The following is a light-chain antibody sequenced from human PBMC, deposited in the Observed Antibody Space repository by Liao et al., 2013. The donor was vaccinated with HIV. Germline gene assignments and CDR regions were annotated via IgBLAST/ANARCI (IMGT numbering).Light chain of an antibody. CDR2: YDD. CDR1: KLGDKY. V-gene: IGLV3-1*01. Sequence: SYELTQPPSVSVSPGQTASITCSGDKLGDKYACWYQQKPGQAPVLVIYYDDDRPSGIPDRFSGSNSGNTATLTISRVEAGDEADFYCHVWDSTSDHRGVFGGGTKLTVL. CDR3: HVWDSTSDHRGV. J-gene: IGLJ3*02.